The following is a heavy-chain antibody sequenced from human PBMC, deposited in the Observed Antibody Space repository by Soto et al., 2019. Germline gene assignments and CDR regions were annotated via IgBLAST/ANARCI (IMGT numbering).Heavy chain of an antibody. CDR2: TSYSGST. Sequence: PSETLSLTCTVSGDSVSSKSYYWGWVRQPPGKGLEWIGSTSYSGSTYYNSSLRSRVTMPVDTSKNQFSLRLSSVTAADTAVYYCARNPYSTGWLFDYWGQGIQVTVSS. CDR1: GDSVSSKSYY. CDR3: ARNPYSTGWLFDY. J-gene: IGHJ4*02. V-gene: IGHV4-39*01. D-gene: IGHD2-2*01.